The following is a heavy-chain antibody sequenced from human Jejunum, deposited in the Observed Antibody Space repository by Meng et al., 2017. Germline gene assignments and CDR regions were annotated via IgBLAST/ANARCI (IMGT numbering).Heavy chain of an antibody. CDR2: INHSVTT. Sequence: SETLSLTCALYGGSFSGYFWTWIRQPPGKGLEWIGEINHSVTTNYNPSLKSRVTISIDTSKNQFSLRLTSVTAADTAIYYCARAVAFTISWGTSNDAFDIWGQGTVVTVSS. CDR1: GGSFSGYF. V-gene: IGHV4-34*01. D-gene: IGHD6-13*01. J-gene: IGHJ3*02. CDR3: ARAVAFTISWGTSNDAFDI.